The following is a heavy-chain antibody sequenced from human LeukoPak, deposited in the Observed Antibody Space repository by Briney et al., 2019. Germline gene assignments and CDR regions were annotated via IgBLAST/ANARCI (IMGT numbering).Heavy chain of an antibody. CDR3: ARESNPVTHYYYYGMDV. V-gene: IGHV3-48*03. CDR1: GFTFNNYE. CDR2: ISSSGSSI. Sequence: GGSLRLSCAASGFTFNNYEMNWVRQAPGKGLEWVAYISSSGSSIYYADSVKGRFTVSRDNAKNSLYLQMNSLRAEDTAVYYCARESNPVTHYYYYGMDVWGQGTTVTVSS. D-gene: IGHD2-21*02. J-gene: IGHJ6*02.